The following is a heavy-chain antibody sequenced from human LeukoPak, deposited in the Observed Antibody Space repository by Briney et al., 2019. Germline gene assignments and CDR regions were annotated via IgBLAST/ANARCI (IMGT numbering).Heavy chain of an antibody. CDR2: IYTSGST. CDR1: GGSISSYY. V-gene: IGHV4-4*07. CDR3: ARDGITMVRGVNSYYFDY. J-gene: IGHJ4*02. Sequence: SETLSLTCTVSGGSISSYYWSWIRQPAGKGLEWIGRIYTSGSTNYNPSLKSRVTMSVDTSKNQFSLKLSSVTAADTAVYYCARDGITMVRGVNSYYFDYWGQGTLVTVPS. D-gene: IGHD3-10*01.